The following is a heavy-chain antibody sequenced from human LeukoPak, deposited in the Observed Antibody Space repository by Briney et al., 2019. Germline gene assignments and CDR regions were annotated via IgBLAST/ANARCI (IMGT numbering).Heavy chain of an antibody. J-gene: IGHJ4*02. CDR2: INPNSGGT. CDR3: AREDIVGATGVDY. D-gene: IGHD1-26*01. CDR1: GYTFTGYY. V-gene: IGHV1-2*02. Sequence: ASVKVSCKASGYTFTGYYMHWVRQAPGQGLEWMGWINPNSGGTNYAQKFQGRVTMTRDMSTSTVYMELSSLRSEDTAVYYCAREDIVGATGVDYWGQGTLVTVSS.